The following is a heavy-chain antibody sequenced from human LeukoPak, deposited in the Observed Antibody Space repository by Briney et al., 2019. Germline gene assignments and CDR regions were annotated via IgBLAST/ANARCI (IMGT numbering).Heavy chain of an antibody. V-gene: IGHV5-51*01. D-gene: IGHD6-19*01. CDR2: IYPGDSDT. J-gene: IGHJ3*02. CDR1: GYSFTSYW. Sequence: GESLKISRKGSGYSFTSYWIGWVRQTPGKGLEWMGIIYPGDSDTRYSQSFQGQVTISADKSISTPYLQRSSLKASDTAMYYCARLPRQWLGSGAFDIWGEGTMVTVSS. CDR3: ARLPRQWLGSGAFDI.